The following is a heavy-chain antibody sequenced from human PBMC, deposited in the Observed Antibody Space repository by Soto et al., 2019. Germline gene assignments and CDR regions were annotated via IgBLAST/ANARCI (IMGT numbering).Heavy chain of an antibody. Sequence: SLRLSCAASGFTFDDYALHWVRQAPGKGLEWVSGISWNSGSIGYADSVKGRFTISRDNAKNSLYLQMNSLRAEDTALYYCAKGKYDYDSSGPGNWVDP. CDR3: AKGKYDYDSSGPGNWVDP. J-gene: IGHJ5*02. CDR2: ISWNSGSI. D-gene: IGHD3-22*01. CDR1: GFTFDDYA. V-gene: IGHV3-9*01.